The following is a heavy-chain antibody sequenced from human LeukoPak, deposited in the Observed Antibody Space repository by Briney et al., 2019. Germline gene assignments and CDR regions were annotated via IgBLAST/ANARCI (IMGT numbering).Heavy chain of an antibody. Sequence: GGSLRLSCEASGFTLSNYWMNWVRQVPGKGLDWVANINPDGSGKRYVDSVKGRFTIARDNADNSLSLQMNSLRAEDTAVYYCASWAAGGNSWGQGTLVTVSS. CDR2: INPDGSGK. D-gene: IGHD3-16*01. CDR3: ASWAAGGNS. V-gene: IGHV3-7*01. CDR1: GFTLSNYW. J-gene: IGHJ4*02.